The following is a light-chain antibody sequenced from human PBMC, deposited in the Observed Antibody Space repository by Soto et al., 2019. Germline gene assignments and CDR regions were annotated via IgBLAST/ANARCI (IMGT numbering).Light chain of an antibody. CDR3: QQYNSYSWT. CDR1: QSISSW. CDR2: DAS. V-gene: IGKV1-5*01. Sequence: DIQMTQSPSTLSASVGDRVTITCRASQSISSWLAWDQQKPGKAPKLLIYDASSLESGVPSRFSGSGSGTEFTLTISSPQPDDFATYYCQQYNSYSWTFGQGTKVEIK. J-gene: IGKJ1*01.